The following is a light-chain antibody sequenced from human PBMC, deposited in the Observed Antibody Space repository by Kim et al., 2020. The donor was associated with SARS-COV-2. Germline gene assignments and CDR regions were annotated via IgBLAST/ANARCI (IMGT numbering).Light chain of an antibody. CDR1: SSDVGGYNY. CDR3: SSYAGRVV. V-gene: IGLV2-8*01. Sequence: LTQPPSASGSPGQSVTISCTGTSSDVGGYNYVSWYQQHPGKAPKLMIYEVSKRPSGVPDRFSGSKSGNTASLTVSGLQAEDEADYYCSSYAGRVVFG. CDR2: EVS. J-gene: IGLJ2*01.